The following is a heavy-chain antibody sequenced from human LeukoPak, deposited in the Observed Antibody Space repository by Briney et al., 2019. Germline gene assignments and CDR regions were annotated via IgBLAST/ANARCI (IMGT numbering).Heavy chain of an antibody. CDR3: ARGRSSYGGNSGIASCDL. CDR2: IYHTGST. CDR1: GDSISNGYY. D-gene: IGHD4-23*01. Sequence: PSETLSLTCTVSGDSISNGYYWGWIRQPPGKGLEWIGSIYHTGSTYYNPSLKSRVIISVDTSKNQFSLKLSSVTAADTAVYYCARGRSSYGGNSGIASCDLWGQGTLVTVSS. J-gene: IGHJ4*02. V-gene: IGHV4-38-2*02.